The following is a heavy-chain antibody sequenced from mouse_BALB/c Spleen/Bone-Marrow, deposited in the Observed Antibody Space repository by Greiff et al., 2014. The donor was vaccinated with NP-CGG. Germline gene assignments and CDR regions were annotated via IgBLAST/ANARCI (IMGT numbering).Heavy chain of an antibody. CDR3: ARRYGNYDTMDY. CDR1: GYTFTSYT. CDR2: INPSSGYI. V-gene: IGHV1-4*02. D-gene: IGHD2-1*01. J-gene: IGHJ4*01. Sequence: VMLVESAAELARPGASVKMSCKASGYTFTSYTMHWVKQRPGQGLEWIGYINPSSGYIEYNQKFKDKTTLTADKSSSTAYMQLSSLTSEDSAVYYCARRYGNYDTMDYWGQGTSVTVFS.